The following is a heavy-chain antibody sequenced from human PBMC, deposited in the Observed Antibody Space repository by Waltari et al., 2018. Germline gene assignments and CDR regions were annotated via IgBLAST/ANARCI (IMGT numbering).Heavy chain of an antibody. CDR2: MIQDGSEK. V-gene: IGHV3-7*01. Sequence: EVQLVESGGDLVQPGGSLRLSCVTSGFVFSNYLMSWVRQAQGKGLGWVANMIQDGSEKYYVESVRGRFTISRDNPKKSLYLEMNNLRDEDTAMYYCARDPYCSGVTCPDPWGQGTLVTVSS. D-gene: IGHD2-15*01. CDR3: ARDPYCSGVTCPDP. J-gene: IGHJ5*02. CDR1: GFVFSNYL.